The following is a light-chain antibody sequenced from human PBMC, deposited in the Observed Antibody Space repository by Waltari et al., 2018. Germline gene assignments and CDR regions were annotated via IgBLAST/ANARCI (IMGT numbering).Light chain of an antibody. CDR1: GGHNTYA. J-gene: IGLJ3*02. V-gene: IGLV4-69*01. Sequence: QVVLTQSPSASASLGASVNLTCTLSGGHNTYAIAWHPQQPERGPRYLMKVNNAGSHIQGVGIPDRFSGSSSGAERYLTISSLQSEDEADYYCQAWGTGLIGVFGGGTKLTVL. CDR3: QAWGTGLIGV. CDR2: VNNAGSH.